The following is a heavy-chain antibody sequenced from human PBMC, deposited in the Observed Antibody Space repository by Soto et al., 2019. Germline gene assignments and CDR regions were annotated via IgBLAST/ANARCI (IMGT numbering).Heavy chain of an antibody. V-gene: IGHV5-51*01. D-gene: IGHD6-13*01. CDR1: GYSFTSYW. J-gene: IGHJ4*02. CDR2: IYPGDSDT. CDR3: ARHEYSRSWYLTHYFDY. Sequence: GESLKISCKGSGYSFTSYWIGWVRQMPGKGLEWMGIIYPGDSDTRYSPSFQGQVTISADKSISTAYLQWSSLKASDTAMYYCARHEYSRSWYLTHYFDYWGQGTLVTVSS.